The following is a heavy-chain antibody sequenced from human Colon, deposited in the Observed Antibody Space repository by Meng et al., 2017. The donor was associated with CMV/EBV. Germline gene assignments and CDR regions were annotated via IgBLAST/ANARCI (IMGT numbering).Heavy chain of an antibody. CDR2: IRDSDGVA. CDR3: TQGATFGVTAPDY. D-gene: IGHD2-21*02. CDR1: GFSISNSR. Sequence: GGSLRLSCAASGFSISNSRMSWVRRAPGKGLEWISRIRDSDGVASYADSVRGRFTISRDISPNTLSLQMNRLKVEDTAVYYCTQGATFGVTAPDYWGQGTLVTVSS. J-gene: IGHJ4*02. V-gene: IGHV3-23*01.